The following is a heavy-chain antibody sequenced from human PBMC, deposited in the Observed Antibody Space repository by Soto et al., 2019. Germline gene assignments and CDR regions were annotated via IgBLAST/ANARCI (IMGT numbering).Heavy chain of an antibody. CDR2: IYHSGST. J-gene: IGHJ5*01. CDR3: ARATMRNLFDS. Sequence: PSENLSLTCAVSGGSISSGGYSWSWVRQPPGKGLEWIGYIYHSGSTYYNPSLKSRVTISVDRSKNQFSLKLSSVTAADTAVYYCARATMRNLFDSWGQGSLVTVSS. CDR1: GGSISSGGYS. V-gene: IGHV4-30-2*01.